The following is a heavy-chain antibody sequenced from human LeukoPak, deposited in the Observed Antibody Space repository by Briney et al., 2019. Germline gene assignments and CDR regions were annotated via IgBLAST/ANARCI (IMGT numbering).Heavy chain of an antibody. CDR3: ARSTVTTLSPMGY. D-gene: IGHD4-17*01. J-gene: IGHJ4*02. CDR1: GYTFTSYD. V-gene: IGHV1-8*03. Sequence: ASVKVSCKASGYTFTSYDINWVRQATGQGPEWMGWMNPNSGNTGYAQKFQGRVTITRNTSISTAYMELSSLRSEDTAVYYCARSTVTTLSPMGYWGQGTLVTVSS. CDR2: MNPNSGNT.